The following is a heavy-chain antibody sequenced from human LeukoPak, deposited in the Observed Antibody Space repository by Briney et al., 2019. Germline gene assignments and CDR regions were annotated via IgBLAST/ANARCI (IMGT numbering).Heavy chain of an antibody. Sequence: PGGSLRLSCAASGFTFSSYGMSWVRQAPGKVLEWVSAISGSGGSTYYADSVKGRFTISRDNSKNTLYLQMNSLRAEDTAVYYCARDKEVEPRTFDYWGQGTLVTVSS. D-gene: IGHD1-26*01. J-gene: IGHJ4*02. CDR1: GFTFSSYG. CDR2: ISGSGGST. CDR3: ARDKEVEPRTFDY. V-gene: IGHV3-23*01.